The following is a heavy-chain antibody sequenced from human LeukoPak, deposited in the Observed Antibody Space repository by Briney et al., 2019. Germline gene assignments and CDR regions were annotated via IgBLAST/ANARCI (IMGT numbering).Heavy chain of an antibody. CDR2: ISGSGGTT. J-gene: IGHJ4*02. D-gene: IGHD6-13*01. CDR3: AKAGSSWTLLALFHFDS. Sequence: GGSLRLSCAAAGFNFISYPMSWVRQAPGKGLEWVSAISGSGGTTYYADSVKGRFSISRDSSENTLYLQMNSLRAEDTAIYYCAKAGSSWTLLALFHFDSWGQGTLVTVSS. V-gene: IGHV3-23*01. CDR1: GFNFISYP.